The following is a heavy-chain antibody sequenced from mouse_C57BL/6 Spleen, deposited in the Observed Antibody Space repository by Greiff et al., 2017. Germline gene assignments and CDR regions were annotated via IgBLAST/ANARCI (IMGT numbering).Heavy chain of an antibody. CDR1: GFTFSSYA. Sequence: EVQLVESGGGLVKPGGSLKLSCAASGFTFSSYAMSWVRQTPEKRLEWVATISDGGSYTYYPDNVKGRFTISRDNAKNNLYLQMSHLKSEDTAMYYCASSGSRGFDYWGQGTTLTVSS. CDR3: ASSGSRGFDY. D-gene: IGHD1-1*01. J-gene: IGHJ2*01. V-gene: IGHV5-4*01. CDR2: ISDGGSYT.